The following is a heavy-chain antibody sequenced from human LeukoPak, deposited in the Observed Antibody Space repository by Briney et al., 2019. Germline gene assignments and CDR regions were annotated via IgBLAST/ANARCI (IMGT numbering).Heavy chain of an antibody. Sequence: GFTXXXXWMXXVRQAPGXXLVWVSRINSDGSSTSYADSVKGRFTISRDNAKNTLYLQMNSLRAEDTAVYYCARAVGGTSCFDYWGQGTLVTVSS. CDR2: INSDGSST. D-gene: IGHD2-2*01. V-gene: IGHV3-74*01. CDR1: GFTXXXXW. J-gene: IGHJ4*02. CDR3: ARAVGGTSCFDY.